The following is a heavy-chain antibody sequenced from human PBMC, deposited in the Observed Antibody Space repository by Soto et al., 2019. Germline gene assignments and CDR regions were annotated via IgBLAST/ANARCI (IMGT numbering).Heavy chain of an antibody. CDR2: IYHDGRV. Sequence: SETLSLTCTVSGGAIRNSIYYWGWIRQPPGRGLEWIGTIYHDGRVAYSPSLKSLVTISIDVSKNQFSLSLRSLTAAETAVSYCGRSREVDYWSQGTMVTVSS. CDR3: GRSREVDY. V-gene: IGHV4-39*07. J-gene: IGHJ4*02. CDR1: GGAIRNSIYY.